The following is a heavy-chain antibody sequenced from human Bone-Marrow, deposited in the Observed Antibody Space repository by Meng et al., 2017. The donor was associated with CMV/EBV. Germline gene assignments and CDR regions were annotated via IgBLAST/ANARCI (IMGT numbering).Heavy chain of an antibody. CDR3: AKDLDTTNLFEVDY. D-gene: IGHD1-14*01. Sequence: GESLKISCAASGFTFSSYAMHWVRQAPGKGLTWVAVISYDGIDEYYADSVKGRFTISRDNSKDTLYLQMNSLRADDTAVYYCAKDLDTTNLFEVDYWGQGTLVTVSS. J-gene: IGHJ4*02. V-gene: IGHV3-30*04. CDR2: ISYDGIDE. CDR1: GFTFSSYA.